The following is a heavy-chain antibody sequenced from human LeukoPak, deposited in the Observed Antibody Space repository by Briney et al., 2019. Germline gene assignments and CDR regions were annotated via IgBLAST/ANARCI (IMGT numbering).Heavy chain of an antibody. CDR1: GGSISSYY. D-gene: IGHD3-16*01. J-gene: IGHJ2*01. CDR2: IYYSGST. CDR3: ASERPTFWYFDL. V-gene: IGHV4-59*08. Sequence: PSETLSLTCTVSGGSISSYYWSWIRQPPGKGLEWIGYIYYSGSTNYNPSLKSRVTISVDTSKNQFSLKLSSVTAADTAVYYCASERPTFWYFDLWGRGTLVTVSS.